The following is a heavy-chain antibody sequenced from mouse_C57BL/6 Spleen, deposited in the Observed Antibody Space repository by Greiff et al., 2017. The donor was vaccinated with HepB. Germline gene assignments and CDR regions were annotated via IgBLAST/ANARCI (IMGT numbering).Heavy chain of an antibody. CDR1: GFTFTDYY. J-gene: IGHJ4*01. CDR2: IRNKANGYTT. Sequence: DVKLVESGGGLVQPGGSLSLSCAASGFTFTDYYMSWVRQPPGKALEWLGFIRNKANGYTTEYSASVKGRFTISRDNSQSILYLQMNALRAEDSATYYGARYSRGSTSYYAMDYWGQGTSVTVSS. V-gene: IGHV7-3*01. D-gene: IGHD1-1*01. CDR3: ARYSRGSTSYYAMDY.